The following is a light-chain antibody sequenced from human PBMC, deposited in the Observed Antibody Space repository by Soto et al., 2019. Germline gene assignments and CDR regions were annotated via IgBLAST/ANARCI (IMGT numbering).Light chain of an antibody. CDR3: QQYESLPYT. J-gene: IGKJ2*01. CDR2: GAS. Sequence: EIVMTQSPVTLSVSPGERATLSCRASQSVSSNLAWYQQKPGQAPRLLIYGASTRATGIPARFSVSGSGTEFTLTISSLQSEDFAVYYCQQYESLPYTFGQGTKLEIK. CDR1: QSVSSN. V-gene: IGKV3-15*01.